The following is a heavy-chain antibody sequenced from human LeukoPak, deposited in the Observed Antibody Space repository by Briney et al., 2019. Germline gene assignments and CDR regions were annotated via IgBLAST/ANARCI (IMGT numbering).Heavy chain of an antibody. CDR2: VNHRGDT. D-gene: IGHD1-1*01. CDR3: ARGPTISETGYFDY. CDR1: GGSFSAYY. J-gene: IGHJ4*03. V-gene: IGHV4-34*01. Sequence: SETLSLTCADYGGSFSAYYWSWIRQSPGKGLQWIAEVNHRGDTNYNPSVKGRVTISVDTSKNQFSLKVTSLTAADTAVYYCARGPTISETGYFDYWGQGTLVTVSS.